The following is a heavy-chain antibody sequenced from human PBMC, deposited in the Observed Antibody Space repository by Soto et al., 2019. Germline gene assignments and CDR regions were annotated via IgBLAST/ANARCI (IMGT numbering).Heavy chain of an antibody. D-gene: IGHD1-26*01. CDR2: IWYDGSNK. Sequence: QVQLVESGGGVVQPGRSLRLSCAASGFTFSSYGMHWVRQAPAKGLEWVAVIWYDGSNKHYADPVKGRFTISRDNSKNTLSLQMNSLRAEDTAIYYCARDIDWYSNSSGFDNWGQGTLVTVSS. CDR3: ARDIDWYSNSSGFDN. J-gene: IGHJ4*02. V-gene: IGHV3-33*01. CDR1: GFTFSSYG.